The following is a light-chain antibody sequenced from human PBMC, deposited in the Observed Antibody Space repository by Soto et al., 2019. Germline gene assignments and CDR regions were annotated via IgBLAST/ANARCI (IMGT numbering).Light chain of an antibody. CDR1: QSISTY. CDR3: QQSYGSPPWT. Sequence: DIQMTQSPSSLSASVGDRVTICCRASQSISTYLNWYQQKPGTAPRLLIYRASSVKSGVPPRFSGSGSGRDFTLTISSLRPEDIATYFCQQSYGSPPWTFGQGTKVDIK. CDR2: RAS. J-gene: IGKJ1*01. V-gene: IGKV1-39*01.